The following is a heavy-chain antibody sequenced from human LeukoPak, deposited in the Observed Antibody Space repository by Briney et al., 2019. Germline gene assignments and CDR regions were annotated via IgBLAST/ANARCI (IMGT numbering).Heavy chain of an antibody. CDR3: ASELVVVPAAITAGFDP. D-gene: IGHD2-2*01. V-gene: IGHV4-30-4*01. CDR1: GGSISSGDYY. Sequence: SETLSLTCTVSGGSISSGDYYWSWIRQPPGKGLEWIGYIYCSGSTYYNPSLKSRVTISVDTSKSQFSLKLSSVTAADTAVYYCASELVVVPAAITAGFDPWGQGTLVTVSS. J-gene: IGHJ5*02. CDR2: IYCSGST.